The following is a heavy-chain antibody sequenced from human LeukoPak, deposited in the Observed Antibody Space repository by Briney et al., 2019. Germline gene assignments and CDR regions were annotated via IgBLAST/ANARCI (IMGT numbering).Heavy chain of an antibody. CDR1: GFTFSSYS. CDR2: ISSSSSYI. Sequence: PGGSLRLSCAASGFTFSSYSMNWVRQAPGKGLEWVSSISSSSSYIYYADSVKGRFTISRDNAKNSLYLQMNSLRAEDTAVYYCARRPEWLLAYGMDVWGQGTTVTVSS. J-gene: IGHJ6*02. D-gene: IGHD3-3*01. V-gene: IGHV3-21*01. CDR3: ARRPEWLLAYGMDV.